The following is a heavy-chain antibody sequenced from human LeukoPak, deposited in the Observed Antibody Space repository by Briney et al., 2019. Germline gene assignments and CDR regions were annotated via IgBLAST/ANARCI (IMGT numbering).Heavy chain of an antibody. CDR2: IRQDGSEK. CDR3: AKDSTGETGIDY. CDR1: EFTFSSYW. V-gene: IGHV3-7*03. D-gene: IGHD1-14*01. J-gene: IGHJ4*02. Sequence: PGGSLRLSCAASEFTFSSYWMSWVRQAPGKGLEWVANIRQDGSEKYYVDSVKGRFTISRDNSKNTLYLQMNSPRAEETAVYYCAKDSTGETGIDYWGQGTLVTVSS.